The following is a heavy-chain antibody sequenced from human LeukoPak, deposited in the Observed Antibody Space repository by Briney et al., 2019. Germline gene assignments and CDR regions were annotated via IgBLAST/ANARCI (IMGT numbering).Heavy chain of an antibody. CDR3: ARISATVTTTPFDY. D-gene: IGHD4-11*01. CDR2: ISAYNGNT. J-gene: IGHJ4*02. Sequence: ASVKVSCKASGYTFTSYGISWVRQAPGQGLEWMGWISAYNGNTNYAQKLQGRVTKTTDTSTSTAYMELRSLRSDDTAVYYCARISATVTTTPFDYWGQGTLVTVSS. V-gene: IGHV1-18*01. CDR1: GYTFTSYG.